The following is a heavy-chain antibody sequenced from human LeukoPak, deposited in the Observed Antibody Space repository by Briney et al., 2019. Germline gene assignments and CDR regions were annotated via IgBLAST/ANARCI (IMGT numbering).Heavy chain of an antibody. Sequence: SETLSLTCDVSGDSINRSPNYWSWIRQPPGKGPEWIASIYYSGDTSYNPSLKNRVTISVDTSNNQFSLQLRSVTAADTAVYYCARVYYGDFHASPWGQGTLVTVSS. CDR1: GDSINRSPNY. CDR3: ARVYYGDFHASP. V-gene: IGHV4-39*07. D-gene: IGHD4-17*01. CDR2: IYYSGDT. J-gene: IGHJ5*02.